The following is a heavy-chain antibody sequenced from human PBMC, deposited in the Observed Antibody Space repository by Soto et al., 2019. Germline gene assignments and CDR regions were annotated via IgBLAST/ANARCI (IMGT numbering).Heavy chain of an antibody. V-gene: IGHV3-30-3*01. CDR1: GFTFSSYA. CDR2: ISYDGSNK. Sequence: GGSLRLSCAASGFTFSSYAMHWVRQAPGKGLEWVAVISYDGSNKYYADSVKGRFTISRDNSKNTLYLQMNSLRAEDTAVYYCARGTRSSGYSEDAFDIWGQGTMVTV. J-gene: IGHJ3*02. D-gene: IGHD3-22*01. CDR3: ARGTRSSGYSEDAFDI.